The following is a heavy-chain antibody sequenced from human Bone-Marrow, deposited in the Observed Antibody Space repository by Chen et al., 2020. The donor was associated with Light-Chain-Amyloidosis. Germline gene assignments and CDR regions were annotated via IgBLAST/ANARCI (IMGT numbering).Heavy chain of an antibody. CDR1: GYTFPNYW. J-gene: IGHJ4*02. Sequence: EVQLEQSGPEVKKPGESLKISCKGSGYTFPNYWMGWVRQMPGKGQEWMGVIYPDDSEARYSPSFEGQVTISADKSITTAYLQWRSLKASDTAMYYCARRRDGYNFDYWGQGTLVTVSS. CDR3: ARRRDGYNFDY. V-gene: IGHV5-51*01. D-gene: IGHD5-12*01. CDR2: IYPDDSEA.